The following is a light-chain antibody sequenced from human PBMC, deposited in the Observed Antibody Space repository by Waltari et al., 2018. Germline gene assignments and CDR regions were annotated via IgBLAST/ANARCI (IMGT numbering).Light chain of an antibody. J-gene: IGKJ1*01. CDR2: GAS. CDR3: QHYVTLPVT. CDR1: QSVSRT. Sequence: EIVLTQSPGTLSLSPGDRATLSCRASQSVSRTLAWYQQKPGLAPSLLIYGASIRATGIPDRFSGSGSGTDFSLTISRLEPEDFAVYYCQHYVTLPVTFGQGTKVEIK. V-gene: IGKV3-20*01.